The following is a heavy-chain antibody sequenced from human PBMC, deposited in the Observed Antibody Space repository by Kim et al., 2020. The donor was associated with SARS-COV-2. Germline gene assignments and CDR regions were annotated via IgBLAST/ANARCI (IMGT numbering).Heavy chain of an antibody. CDR1: RFTFSNAW. D-gene: IGHD6-19*01. V-gene: IGHV3-15*01. CDR2: IKSKTDGGTT. CDR3: TTLPVRGLTAFDI. J-gene: IGHJ3*02. Sequence: GGSLRLSCAGSRFTFSNAWMSWVRQAPGKGLEWVGHIKSKTDGGTTDYAAPVKGRFTISRDDSKSTLYLQMSSLQTEDTAVYYCTTLPVRGLTAFDIWG.